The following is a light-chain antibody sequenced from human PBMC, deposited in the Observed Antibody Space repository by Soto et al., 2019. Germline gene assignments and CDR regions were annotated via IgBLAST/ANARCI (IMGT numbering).Light chain of an antibody. J-gene: IGKJ2*01. CDR3: LAERYT. CDR1: QSVSSN. CDR2: GAS. Sequence: EIVMTQSPATLSVSPGERATLSCRASQSVSSNLAWYQQKPGQAPRLLIYGASTRATGIPARFSGSGSGTEFTLTISSLQSEDFAVYYCLAERYTFGQGTKLEIK. V-gene: IGKV3-15*01.